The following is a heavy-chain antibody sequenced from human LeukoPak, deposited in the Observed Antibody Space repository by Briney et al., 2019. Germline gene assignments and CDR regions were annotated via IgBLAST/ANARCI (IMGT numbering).Heavy chain of an antibody. Sequence: PGGSLRLSCAASGFTFSCHVMSWVRQAPGKGLEWVSAISGSGGSIYYADSVKGRFTISRDNSKNTLYLQMNGLRAEDTAVYYCAEASIATAGILDYWGQGTLVTVSS. V-gene: IGHV3-23*01. CDR1: GFTFSCHV. CDR3: AEASIATAGILDY. D-gene: IGHD6-13*01. CDR2: ISGSGGSI. J-gene: IGHJ4*02.